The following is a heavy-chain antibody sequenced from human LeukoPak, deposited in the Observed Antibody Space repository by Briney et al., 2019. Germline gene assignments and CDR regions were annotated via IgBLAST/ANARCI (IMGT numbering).Heavy chain of an antibody. V-gene: IGHV3-11*01. CDR3: ARSAFGGVIVPTWFDP. J-gene: IGHJ5*02. CDR1: GFTFSDYQ. D-gene: IGHD3-16*02. Sequence: PGGCLRLSCAASGFTFSDYQMSWIRQAPGKGLGWVSYISSSGSSTIYYADSVNGRFSIHSDNTNNSLSLQMSSLRAEDTAVYYCARSAFGGVIVPTWFDPWGQGALVTVSS. CDR2: ISSSGSSTI.